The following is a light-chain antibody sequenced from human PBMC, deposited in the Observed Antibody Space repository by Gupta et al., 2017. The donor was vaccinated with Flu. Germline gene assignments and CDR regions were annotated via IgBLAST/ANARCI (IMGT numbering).Light chain of an antibody. CDR1: QNIYTF. Sequence: SSLSASVGDRVTITCRSSQNIYTFLNWYQQKPGGAPKLLIYAASNLQSGVPSRFSGSGSGTDFTLTISSLQPEDFATYYCQQSYSTLSFTFGPGTKVDIK. J-gene: IGKJ3*01. CDR2: AAS. CDR3: QQSYSTLSFT. V-gene: IGKV1-39*01.